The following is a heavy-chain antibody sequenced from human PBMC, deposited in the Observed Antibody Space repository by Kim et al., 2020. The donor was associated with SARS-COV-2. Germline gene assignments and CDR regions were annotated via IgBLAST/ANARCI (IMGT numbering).Heavy chain of an antibody. CDR2: ISYDGSNK. V-gene: IGHV3-30*04. CDR3: ARGVEGQGVTGGDY. D-gene: IGHD2-21*02. CDR1: GFTFSSYA. Sequence: GGSLRLSCAASGFTFSSYATHWVRQAPGKGLEWVAVISYDGSNKYYADSVKGRFTISRDNSKNTLYLQMNSLRAEDTAVYYCARGVEGQGVTGGDYWGQGTLVTVSS. J-gene: IGHJ4*02.